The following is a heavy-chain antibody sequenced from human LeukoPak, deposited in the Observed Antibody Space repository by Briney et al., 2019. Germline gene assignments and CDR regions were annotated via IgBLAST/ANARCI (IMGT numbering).Heavy chain of an antibody. CDR1: GFTFSSYS. CDR3: ARDPLNTIAADDYYGMDV. V-gene: IGHV3-21*01. D-gene: IGHD6-13*01. CDR2: ISSSSSYI. Sequence: GGSLRLSCAASGFTFSSYSMNWVRQAPGKGLEWVSSISSSSSYIYYADSVKGRFTISRDNAKNSLYLQMNSLRAEDTAVYYCARDPLNTIAADDYYGMDVWGQGTTVTVSS. J-gene: IGHJ6*02.